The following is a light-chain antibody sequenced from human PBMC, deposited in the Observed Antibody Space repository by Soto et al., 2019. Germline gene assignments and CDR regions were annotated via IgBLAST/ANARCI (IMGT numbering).Light chain of an antibody. V-gene: IGKV1-5*03. CDR3: QQSNSYPWT. Sequence: IQMTQSPSTLSASAGDRVTITCRASQSISPYLAWYQQKPGKAPKLLIYMASSLQSGVPSRFSGSGSGTEFTLTVSSVQADDFHTYSCQQSNSYPWTFGQGTQVDIK. CDR2: MAS. J-gene: IGKJ1*01. CDR1: QSISPY.